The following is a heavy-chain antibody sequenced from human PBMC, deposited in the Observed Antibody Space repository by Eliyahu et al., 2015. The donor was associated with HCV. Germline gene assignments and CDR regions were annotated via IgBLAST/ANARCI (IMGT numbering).Heavy chain of an antibody. V-gene: IGHV4-34*01. CDR2: INHSGST. J-gene: IGHJ4*02. CDR1: XXSFSGYY. CDR3: ARGGEDGSDYGDSNFDY. D-gene: IGHD4-17*01. Sequence: QVQLQQWGAGLLKPSETLSLTXXXYXXSFSGYYWSWIRQPPGKGLEWIGEINHSGSTNHNPSLKSRVTISVDTSKNQFSLKLSSVTAADTAVYYCARGGEDGSDYGDSNFDYWGQGTLVTVSS.